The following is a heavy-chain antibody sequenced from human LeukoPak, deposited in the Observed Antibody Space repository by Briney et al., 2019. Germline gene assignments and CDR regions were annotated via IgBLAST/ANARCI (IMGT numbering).Heavy chain of an antibody. CDR1: GYTFTSYD. CDR3: ARGLYRGSSSWTPDYGMDV. D-gene: IGHD6-13*01. J-gene: IGHJ6*02. CDR2: MNPNSGNT. V-gene: IGHV1-8*01. Sequence: ASVKDSCKASGYTFTSYDINWVRQATGQGLEWMGWMNPNSGNTGYAQKFQGRVTMTRNTSISTAYMELSSLRSEDTAVYYCARGLYRGSSSWTPDYGMDVWGQGTTVTVSS.